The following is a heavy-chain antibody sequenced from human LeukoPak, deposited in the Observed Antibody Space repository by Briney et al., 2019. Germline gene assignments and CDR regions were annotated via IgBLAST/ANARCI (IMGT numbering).Heavy chain of an antibody. CDR3: VRLDYSNFFDY. J-gene: IGHJ4*02. Sequence: PSETLSLTCTVSGDSITNNNCYWGWVRQPPGKGLEWIASIYYSGSSYYNPSLESRVTMSVDTSKNQFSLKLSSVTAADTAVYYCVRLDYSNFFDYWGQGNLVTVSS. D-gene: IGHD4-11*01. V-gene: IGHV4-39*07. CDR2: IYYSGSS. CDR1: GDSITNNNCY.